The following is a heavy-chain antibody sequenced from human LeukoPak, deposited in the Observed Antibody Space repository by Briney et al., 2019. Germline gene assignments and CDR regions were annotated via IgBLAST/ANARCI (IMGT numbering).Heavy chain of an antibody. D-gene: IGHD6-19*01. CDR2: IYTSGST. J-gene: IGHJ4*02. V-gene: IGHV4-61*02. Sequence: SQTLSLTCTVSGGSISSGSYYWSWIRQPAGKGLEWIGRIYTSGSTNYNPSLKSRVTISVDTSKNQFSLKLSSVTAADTAVYYCARTYSSGWYISPDYWGQGTLVTVSS. CDR3: ARTYSSGWYISPDY. CDR1: GGSISSGSYY.